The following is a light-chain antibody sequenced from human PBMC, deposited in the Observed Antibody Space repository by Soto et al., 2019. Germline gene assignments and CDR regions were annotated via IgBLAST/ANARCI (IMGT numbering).Light chain of an antibody. CDR1: QSVSSN. CDR3: QQYNNWPLWT. Sequence: EIVMTQSPATLSVSPVERATLSCRASQSVSSNLAWYQQKPGQAPRLLIYGASTRATGIPARFSGSGSGTEFTLTICSLQSEDFAVYYCQQYNNWPLWTFGQGTKVEIK. V-gene: IGKV3-15*01. CDR2: GAS. J-gene: IGKJ1*01.